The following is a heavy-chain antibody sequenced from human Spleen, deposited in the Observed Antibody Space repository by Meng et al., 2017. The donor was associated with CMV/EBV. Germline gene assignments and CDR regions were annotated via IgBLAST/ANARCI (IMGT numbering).Heavy chain of an antibody. CDR2: IYYSGST. CDR1: GGSISSSSYY. J-gene: IGHJ4*02. CDR3: ARVWHYNDYFDY. V-gene: IGHV4-39*07. Sequence: SETLSLTCTVSGGSISSSSYYWGWIRQPPGKGLEWIGSIYYSGSTYYNPSLKSRVTISVDTSKNQFSLKLSSVTAADTAVYYCARVWHYNDYFDYWGQGTLVTVSS. D-gene: IGHD3-10*01.